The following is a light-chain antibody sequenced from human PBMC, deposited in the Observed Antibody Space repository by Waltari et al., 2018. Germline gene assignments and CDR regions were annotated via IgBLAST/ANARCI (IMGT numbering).Light chain of an antibody. V-gene: IGLV1-47*01. CDR3: AAWDDRLSVWV. Sequence: QSVLTQPPSASGTPGPRVTISCSGGRSNIGNNYVFWYQQFPGTAPKLLIYRIYQRTSGVPDRFSGSKSGTSASLAISGLRAEDEADYYCAAWDDRLSVWVFGGGTKLTV. CDR1: RSNIGNNY. J-gene: IGLJ3*02. CDR2: RIY.